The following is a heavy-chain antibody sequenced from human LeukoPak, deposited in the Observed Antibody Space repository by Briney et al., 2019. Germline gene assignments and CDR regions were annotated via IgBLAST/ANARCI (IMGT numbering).Heavy chain of an antibody. CDR1: GFTFSSYV. V-gene: IGHV3-23*01. D-gene: IGHD1-1*01. CDR2: ISVGGGST. CDR3: VTRGTTGTKYLEH. Sequence: PGGSLRLSWAASGFTFSSYVMTWVRQAPGIGLNWVSTISVGGGSTYYADSVKGRFTISRDNSKNTLHLQMNSLRVGDTAVYYCVTRGTTGTKYLEHWGQGTLVTVSS. J-gene: IGHJ4*02.